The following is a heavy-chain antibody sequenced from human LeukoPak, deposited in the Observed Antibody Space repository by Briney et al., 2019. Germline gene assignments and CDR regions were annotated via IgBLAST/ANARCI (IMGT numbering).Heavy chain of an antibody. Sequence: PEGSLRLSCAASGFSFSSYWMHWVRQAPGKGLVWVSRIKSDGKTNYADSVEGRFTISRDNAKNTVSLQMNSLRAEDTGVYYCARAPSEIGGYYPEYFRHWGQGTLVTVSS. D-gene: IGHD3-22*01. V-gene: IGHV3-74*01. CDR1: GFSFSSYW. J-gene: IGHJ1*01. CDR2: IKSDGKT. CDR3: ARAPSEIGGYYPEYFRH.